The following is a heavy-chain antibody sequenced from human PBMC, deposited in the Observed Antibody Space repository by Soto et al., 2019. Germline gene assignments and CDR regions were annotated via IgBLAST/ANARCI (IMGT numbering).Heavy chain of an antibody. CDR2: IYWDDDK. D-gene: IGHD2-15*01. CDR1: GFSFSTSGVG. V-gene: IGHV2-5*02. Sequence: VSGPTLVNPTQTLTLTFTFSGFSFSTSGVGVGWIRQPPGKALEWLALIYWDDDKRYSPSLKSRLTITKDTSKNQVVLTMTNMDPVDTATYYCAHKRYVEVENSYYYYMDVWGKGTTVTVSS. J-gene: IGHJ6*03. CDR3: AHKRYVEVENSYYYYMDV.